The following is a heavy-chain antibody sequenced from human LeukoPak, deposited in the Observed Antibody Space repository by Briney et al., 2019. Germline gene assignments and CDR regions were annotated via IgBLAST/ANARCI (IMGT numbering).Heavy chain of an antibody. CDR2: FDPEDGET. D-gene: IGHD1-26*01. CDR1: GYTLTELS. CDR3: ATDVYSGSYYGAFDI. Sequence: ASVKVSCKVSGYTLTELSMHWVRQAPGKGLEWMGGFDPEDGETIYAQKFQGRVTMTEDTSTDTAYMELSSLRSEDTAVYYCATDVYSGSYYGAFDIWGQGTMVTVPS. J-gene: IGHJ3*02. V-gene: IGHV1-24*01.